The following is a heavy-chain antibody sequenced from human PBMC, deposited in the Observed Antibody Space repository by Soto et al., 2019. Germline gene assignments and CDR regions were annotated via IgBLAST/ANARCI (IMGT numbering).Heavy chain of an antibody. J-gene: IGHJ4*02. CDR2: IYYSGST. V-gene: IGHV4-31*03. CDR3: AKGHSSATSLDS. CDR1: GGSISGGEIH. D-gene: IGHD3-22*01. Sequence: SETLSLTCTVSGGSISGGEIHWTWIRQHTGKGLEWIGYIYYSGSTYYNPSLKSRVTISVDTSENQFSLKLSSVTAADTAVYYCAKGHSSATSLDSWGQGILVTVSS.